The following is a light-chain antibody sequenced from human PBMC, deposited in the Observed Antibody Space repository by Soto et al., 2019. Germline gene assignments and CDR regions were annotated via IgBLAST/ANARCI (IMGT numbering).Light chain of an antibody. CDR1: EDISTW. J-gene: IGKJ5*01. CDR2: AAS. CDR3: QQADSFPLIT. Sequence: DIQMTQSPSSVSASVGDRVTITCRSSEDISTWLAWYQQKPGKAPKLLIYAASILQSGVPSRFSGSGSGTDFTLTISSLQPEDFATYDCQQADSFPLITFGQGTRLDIK. V-gene: IGKV1-12*01.